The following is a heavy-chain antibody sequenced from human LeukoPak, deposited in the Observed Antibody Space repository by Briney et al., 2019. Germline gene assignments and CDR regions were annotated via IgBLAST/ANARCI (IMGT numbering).Heavy chain of an antibody. CDR2: INHSGST. D-gene: IGHD5-12*01. V-gene: IGHV4-34*01. CDR3: ARGRSGYPA. Sequence: TSETLSLTCAVYGGSFSGYYWSWIRQPPGKGLEWIGEINHSGSTNYNPSLKSRVTISVDTSKNQFSLKLSSVTAADTAVYYCARGRSGYPAWGQGTLVTVSS. CDR1: GGSFSGYY. J-gene: IGHJ4*02.